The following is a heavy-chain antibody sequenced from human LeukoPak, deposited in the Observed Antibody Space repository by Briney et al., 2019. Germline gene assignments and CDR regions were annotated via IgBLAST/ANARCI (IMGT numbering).Heavy chain of an antibody. D-gene: IGHD5-18*01. CDR2: IWYDGSNK. CDR1: GXTFSSYG. J-gene: IGHJ3*02. Sequence: GGSLRLSCAASGXTFSSYGMHWVRQAPGKGLEWVAVIWYDGSNKYYADSVKGRFTISRDNSKNTLYLQMNSLRAEDTAVYYCVRRRETAYDIWGQGTMVTVSS. V-gene: IGHV3-33*01. CDR3: VRRRETAYDI.